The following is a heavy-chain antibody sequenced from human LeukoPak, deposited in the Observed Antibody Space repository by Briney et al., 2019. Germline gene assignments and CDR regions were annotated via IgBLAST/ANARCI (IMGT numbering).Heavy chain of an antibody. CDR2: INDDGSTT. Sequence: GGSLRLSCAVSGFTVSGNYMSWVRQAPGKGLVWVSRINDDGSTTTYADSVKGRFTISRDNAKNTLYLQMNSLRAEDTAVYYCARGPAANSGNYYVGDYWGQGTLVTVSS. D-gene: IGHD1-26*01. CDR3: ARGPAANSGNYYVGDY. V-gene: IGHV3-74*01. J-gene: IGHJ4*02. CDR1: GFTVSGNY.